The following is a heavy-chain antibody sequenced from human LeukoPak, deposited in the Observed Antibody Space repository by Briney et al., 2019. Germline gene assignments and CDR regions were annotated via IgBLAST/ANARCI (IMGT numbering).Heavy chain of an antibody. Sequence: ASVKVSCKASSHTFTSYGLSWVRQAPGQGLEWMGWISVYRSKTNYAQKFQGRITLTTDASTRTTFMELRSLRSDDTAVYYCARDNGDYNFDNWGQGTLVTVSS. CDR3: ARDNGDYNFDN. CDR2: ISVYRSKT. V-gene: IGHV1-18*01. J-gene: IGHJ4*02. CDR1: SHTFTSYG. D-gene: IGHD4-17*01.